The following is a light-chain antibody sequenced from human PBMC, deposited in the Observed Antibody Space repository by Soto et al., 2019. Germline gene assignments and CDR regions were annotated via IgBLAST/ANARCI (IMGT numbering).Light chain of an antibody. J-gene: IGKJ1*01. V-gene: IGKV1-5*03. Sequence: IQMTQSPSTLSASVGDRVTITCRASQSISSWLAWYQQKPGKAPKLLIYKASSLESGVPSRFSGSGSGTEFTLTISSLQPDDLATYYCQQYYSYRTFGQGTKVDIK. CDR2: KAS. CDR1: QSISSW. CDR3: QQYYSYRT.